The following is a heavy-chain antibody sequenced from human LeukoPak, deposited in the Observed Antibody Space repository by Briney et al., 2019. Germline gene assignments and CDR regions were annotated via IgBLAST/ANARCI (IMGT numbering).Heavy chain of an antibody. CDR2: IYSGGST. Sequence: PGGSLRLSCAASGFTVSSNYMSWVRQAPGKGLEWVSVIYSGGSTYYADSVKGRFTISRDNSKNTLYLQMNSLRAEDTAVYYCAEGGDGYNYYFDYWGQETLVTVSS. V-gene: IGHV3-53*01. J-gene: IGHJ4*02. CDR1: GFTVSSNY. CDR3: AEGGDGYNYYFDY. D-gene: IGHD5-24*01.